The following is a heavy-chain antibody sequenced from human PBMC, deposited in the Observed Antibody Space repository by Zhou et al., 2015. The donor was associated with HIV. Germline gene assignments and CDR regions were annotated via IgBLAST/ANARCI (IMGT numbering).Heavy chain of an antibody. CDR3: ARDRSIEYYDFWSGYPQYFQH. J-gene: IGHJ1*01. Sequence: QVQLVQSGAEVKKPGSSVKVSCKASGGTFSSYAISWVRQAPGQGLEWMGGIIPIFGTANYAQKFQGRVTITADESTSTAYMELSSLRSEDTAVYYCARDRSIEYYDFWSGYPQYFQHWGQGTLVTVSS. D-gene: IGHD3-3*01. CDR1: GGTFSSYA. V-gene: IGHV1-69*01. CDR2: IIPIFGTA.